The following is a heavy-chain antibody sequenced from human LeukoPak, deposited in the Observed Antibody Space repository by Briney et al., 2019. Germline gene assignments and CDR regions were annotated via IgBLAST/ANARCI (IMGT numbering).Heavy chain of an antibody. D-gene: IGHD3-22*01. Sequence: ASVKVSCKASGYTFTGNYMHWVRQAPGQGLEWMGRINPNSGGTNYAQKLQGRVSMTTDTSISTAYMELRRLRSDDTAVYYCARGPWLDVWGKGTTVTVSS. V-gene: IGHV1-2*06. J-gene: IGHJ6*04. CDR2: INPNSGGT. CDR3: ARGPWLDV. CDR1: GYTFTGNY.